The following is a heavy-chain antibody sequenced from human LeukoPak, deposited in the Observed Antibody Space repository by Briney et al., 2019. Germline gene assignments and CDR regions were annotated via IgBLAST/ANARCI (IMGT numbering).Heavy chain of an antibody. Sequence: SQTLSLTCTVSGGSLSSGDYYWRWIRQPPGTGLEWLGYIYYSGSTYYNPSLKSRVTISVDTSKNQFSLKLSSVTAADTAVYYCARDSGSYYWTPFDYWGQGTLVTVSS. CDR2: IYYSGST. D-gene: IGHD1-26*01. V-gene: IGHV4-30-4*01. CDR3: ARDSGSYYWTPFDY. CDR1: GGSLSSGDYY. J-gene: IGHJ4*02.